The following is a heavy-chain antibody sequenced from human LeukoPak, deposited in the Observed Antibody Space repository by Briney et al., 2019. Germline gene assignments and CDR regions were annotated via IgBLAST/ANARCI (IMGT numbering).Heavy chain of an antibody. Sequence: GGSLRLSCEASGFTFSSSWMYWVRQAPGKGLVWVSRINSDESITTYADSVKGRFTISRDNAKNTLYLQMNSLRAEDTAVYYCARGLVPGFLDYWGQGTPVTVSS. J-gene: IGHJ4*02. CDR2: INSDESIT. CDR3: ARGLVPGFLDY. CDR1: GFTFSSSW. V-gene: IGHV3-74*01. D-gene: IGHD4-11*01.